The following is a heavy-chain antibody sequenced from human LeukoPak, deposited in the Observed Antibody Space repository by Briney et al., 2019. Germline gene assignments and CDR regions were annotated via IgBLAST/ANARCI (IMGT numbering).Heavy chain of an antibody. J-gene: IGHJ4*02. V-gene: IGHV3-21*01. CDR2: ISSSSSYI. Sequence: GESLRLSCAASGFTFSSYSMNWVRQAPGKGLEWVSSISSSSSYIYYADSVKGRFTISRDNAKNSLYLQMNSLRAEDTAVYYCAREKVYSNYIFDYWGQGTLVTVSS. D-gene: IGHD4-11*01. CDR3: AREKVYSNYIFDY. CDR1: GFTFSSYS.